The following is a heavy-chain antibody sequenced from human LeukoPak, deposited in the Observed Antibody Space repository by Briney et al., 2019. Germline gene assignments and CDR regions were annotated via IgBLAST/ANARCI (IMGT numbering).Heavy chain of an antibody. CDR2: IYPDDSDT. CDR3: ARHYGSGSYDY. V-gene: IGHV5-51*01. J-gene: IGHJ4*02. Sequence: GASLKISCKGFGSDFSSYWIGWVRQMPGKGLECMGIIYPDDSDTRYSPSFQGQVTFSVDKSISTAYLQWSSLRASDTAIYYCARHYGSGSYDYWGQGTLVTVSS. D-gene: IGHD3-10*01. CDR1: GSDFSSYW.